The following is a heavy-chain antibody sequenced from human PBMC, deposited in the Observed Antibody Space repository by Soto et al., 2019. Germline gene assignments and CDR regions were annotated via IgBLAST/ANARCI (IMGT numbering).Heavy chain of an antibody. CDR1: GGTFSSYA. CDR3: ANSGGDIVLVPAAIRWSFNWFDP. CDR2: IIPIFGTA. J-gene: IGHJ5*02. D-gene: IGHD2-2*01. Sequence: SVKVSCKASGGTFSSYAISWVRQAPGQGLEWMGGIIPIFGTANYAQKFQGRVTITADESTSTAYMELSSLRSEDTAVYYCANSGGDIVLVPAAIRWSFNWFDPWGQGTLVTVSS. V-gene: IGHV1-69*13.